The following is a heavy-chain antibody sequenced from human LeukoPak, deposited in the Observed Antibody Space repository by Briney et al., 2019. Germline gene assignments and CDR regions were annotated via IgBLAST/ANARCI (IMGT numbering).Heavy chain of an antibody. CDR1: GFTFSSYG. J-gene: IGHJ4*02. CDR2: IWYDGSNK. D-gene: IGHD6-25*01. CDR3: ARDSAAYYFDY. V-gene: IGHV3-33*01. Sequence: SGGSLRLSCAASGFTFSSYGMHWVRQAPGKGLEWVAVIWYDGSNKYYADSVKGRFTISRDNSKNTLYLQMNSLRAEDTAVYYCARDSAAYYFDYWGQGTLSPSPQ.